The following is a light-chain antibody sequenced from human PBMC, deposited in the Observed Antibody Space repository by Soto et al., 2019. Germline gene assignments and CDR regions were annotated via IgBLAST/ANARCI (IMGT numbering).Light chain of an antibody. J-gene: IGKJ1*01. V-gene: IGKV3-20*01. Sequence: PGGRATLSCGASQNIDSNYLAWYQQKPGQAPRLLIYGASRRATGIPDRFSGSGSGTDFTLTISSLEPEDFAVYFCQQYVRSPLTFGQGTKVDIK. CDR2: GAS. CDR3: QQYVRSPLT. CDR1: QNIDSNY.